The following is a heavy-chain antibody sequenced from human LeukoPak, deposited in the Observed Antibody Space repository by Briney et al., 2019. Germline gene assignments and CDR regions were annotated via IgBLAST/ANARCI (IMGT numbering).Heavy chain of an antibody. CDR3: AADYGGNSGGFDY. CDR1: GYTFTGYY. D-gene: IGHD4-23*01. J-gene: IGHJ4*02. V-gene: IGHV1-2*06. CDR2: INPNSGGT. Sequence: GASVKVSCKASGYTFTGYYMHWVRQAPGQGLEWMGRINPNSGGTNYAQKFQGRVTMTRDTSISTAYMELSRLRSDDTAVYYCAADYGGNSGGFDYWGQGTLVTVSS.